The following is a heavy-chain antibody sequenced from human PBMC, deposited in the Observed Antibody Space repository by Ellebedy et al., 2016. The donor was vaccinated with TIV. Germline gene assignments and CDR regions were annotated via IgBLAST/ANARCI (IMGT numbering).Heavy chain of an antibody. Sequence: GESLKISCAASGFTFSRYGMHWVRQAPGKGLEWVAVIWHDGTNQYYADSVKGRFTISRDNSKNTLFLQMNSLRAEDTAVYIRAREEASRAVATLDYWGQGALVTVSP. CDR2: IWHDGTNQ. CDR1: GFTFSRYG. D-gene: IGHD5-12*01. J-gene: IGHJ4*02. V-gene: IGHV3-33*01. CDR3: AREEASRAVATLDY.